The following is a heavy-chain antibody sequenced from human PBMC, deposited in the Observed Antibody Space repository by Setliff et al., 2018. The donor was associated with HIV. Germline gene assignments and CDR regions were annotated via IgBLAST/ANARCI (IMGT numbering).Heavy chain of an antibody. CDR1: GDSINTHY. J-gene: IGHJ4*02. V-gene: IGHV4-59*11. CDR2: ISHSGNT. CDR3: AAASSWDPLLDY. Sequence: PSETLSLTCTVSGDSINTHYWSWIRQPPGKGLEWIGCISHSGNTNFNPSLNSRVTISLDTSKNQFSLRLTSLTAADTAVYYCAAASSWDPLLDYWGQGTLVTVSS. D-gene: IGHD6-13*01.